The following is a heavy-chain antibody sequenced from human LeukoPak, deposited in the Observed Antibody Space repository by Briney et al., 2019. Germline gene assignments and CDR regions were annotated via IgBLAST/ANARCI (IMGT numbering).Heavy chain of an antibody. Sequence: SETLSLACTVSGGSISSYYWSWIRQPPGKGLEWIGEINHSGSTNYNPSLKSRVTISVDTSKNQFSLKLSSATAADTAVYYCARGPYYYDSSGYYYGWFDPWGQGTLVTVSS. J-gene: IGHJ5*02. CDR1: GGSISSYY. CDR3: ARGPYYYDSSGYYYGWFDP. V-gene: IGHV4-34*01. CDR2: INHSGST. D-gene: IGHD3-22*01.